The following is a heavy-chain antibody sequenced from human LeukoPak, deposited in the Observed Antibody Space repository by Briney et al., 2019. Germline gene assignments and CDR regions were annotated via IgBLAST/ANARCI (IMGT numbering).Heavy chain of an antibody. CDR2: VYYDGTT. V-gene: IGHV4-39*07. Sequence: PSETLSLTCTVSGGSISSSAYYWGWIRQPPGKGLEWIGSVYYDGTTDYNRSLKSRVTISVDTSKNQFSLKLSSVTAADTAVYYCARETSQKGAHYMDVWGKGTTVTISS. D-gene: IGHD3-16*01. CDR3: ARETSQKGAHYMDV. CDR1: GGSISSSAYY. J-gene: IGHJ6*03.